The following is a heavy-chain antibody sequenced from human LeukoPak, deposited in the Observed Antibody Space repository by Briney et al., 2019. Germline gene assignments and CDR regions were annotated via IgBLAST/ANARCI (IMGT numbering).Heavy chain of an antibody. Sequence: SETLSLTYTVSGGSISSSSYYWGWIRPPPGKGLEWIGRIYYSESTYYNPSLKSRVTISVDTSKNQFSLKLSSVTAADTAVYYCARGMRYFGLWGQGTLVTVSS. CDR3: ARGMRYFGL. CDR2: IYYSEST. CDR1: GGSISSSSYY. D-gene: IGHD3-9*01. J-gene: IGHJ4*02. V-gene: IGHV4-39*01.